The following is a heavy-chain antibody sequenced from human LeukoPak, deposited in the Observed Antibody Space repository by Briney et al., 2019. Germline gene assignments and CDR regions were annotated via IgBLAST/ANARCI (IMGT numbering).Heavy chain of an antibody. D-gene: IGHD3-16*01. CDR1: GFRFSSYW. CDR3: ARDGGPFDF. Sequence: GGSLRLSCAASGFRFSSYWMSWVRQAPGKGLEWVANIEQDGSEKYYVDSVKGRFTISRDNAKKSLYLQMNSLRAEDTAVYYCARDGGPFDFWGQGTLVTVSS. CDR2: IEQDGSEK. V-gene: IGHV3-7*01. J-gene: IGHJ4*02.